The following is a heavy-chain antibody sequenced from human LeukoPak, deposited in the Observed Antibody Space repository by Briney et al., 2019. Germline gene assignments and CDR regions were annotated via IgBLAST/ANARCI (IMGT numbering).Heavy chain of an antibody. J-gene: IGHJ4*02. Sequence: GASVKVSCEASGYTFTSYDISWVRQAPAQGLEWMGWISAYNSNTNYAQKLQGRVTMTTDTSTSTAYMELRSVRSDVTAVYCCARVGQQLGYWGQGTLVTVSS. CDR1: GYTFTSYD. CDR2: ISAYNSNT. CDR3: ARVGQQLGY. D-gene: IGHD6-13*01. V-gene: IGHV1-18*01.